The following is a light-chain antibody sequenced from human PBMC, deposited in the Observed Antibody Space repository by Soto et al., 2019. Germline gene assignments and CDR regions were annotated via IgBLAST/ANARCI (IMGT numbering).Light chain of an antibody. CDR3: QTWGTGIVV. J-gene: IGLJ2*01. CDR1: SGHSSYA. V-gene: IGLV4-69*01. CDR2: LNSDGSH. Sequence: QPALTQPPSASASLGASVKLTCTLSSGHSSYAIAWHQQQPEKGPRYLMKLNSDGSHSKGDGIPDRFSGSSSGAEPYLTISSLQSEDEADYYCQTWGTGIVVFGGGTKVTVL.